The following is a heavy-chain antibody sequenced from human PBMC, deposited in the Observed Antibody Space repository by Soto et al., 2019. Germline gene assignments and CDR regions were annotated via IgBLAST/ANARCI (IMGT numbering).Heavy chain of an antibody. D-gene: IGHD3-22*01. V-gene: IGHV4-30-2*01. CDR1: GGSISSGGYS. Sequence: SETLSLTCAVSGGSISSGGYSWSWIRQPPGKGLEWIGYIYHSGSTYYNPSLKSRVTISGDRSKNQFSLKLSSVTAADTAVYYCAKYGLGTNSGYWDHWGQGTLVTVSS. J-gene: IGHJ4*02. CDR3: AKYGLGTNSGYWDH. CDR2: IYHSGST.